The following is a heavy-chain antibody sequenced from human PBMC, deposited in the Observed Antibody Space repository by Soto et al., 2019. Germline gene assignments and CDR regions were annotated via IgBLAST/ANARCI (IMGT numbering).Heavy chain of an antibody. J-gene: IGHJ4*02. CDR3: ARGKSEAARPFDY. CDR1: GGSFSGYY. D-gene: IGHD6-6*01. CDR2: INHSGST. Sequence: PSETLSLTCAVYGGSFSGYYWSWIRQPPGKGLEWIGEINHSGSTNYNPSLKGRVTISVDTSKNQFSLKLSSVTAADTAVYYCARGKSEAARPFDYWGQGTLVTVSS. V-gene: IGHV4-34*01.